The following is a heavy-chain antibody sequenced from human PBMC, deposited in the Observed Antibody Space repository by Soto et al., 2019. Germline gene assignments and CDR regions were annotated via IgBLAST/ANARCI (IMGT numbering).Heavy chain of an antibody. J-gene: IGHJ4*02. Sequence: QITLKESGPTLVKPTQTLTLTCTFSGFSLSTSGVGVGWIRQPPGKALEWLALIYWDDDKRYSPSLKGRLTITKDAPKNHVVLIMNNMDHVDTATYYWANRGSSGYYRRGQGTLVTVSS. CDR3: ANRGSSGYYR. CDR2: IYWDDDK. CDR1: GFSLSTSGVG. V-gene: IGHV2-5*02. D-gene: IGHD3-22*01.